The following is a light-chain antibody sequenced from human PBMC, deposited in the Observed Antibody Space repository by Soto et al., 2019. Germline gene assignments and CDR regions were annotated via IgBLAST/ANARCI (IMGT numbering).Light chain of an antibody. CDR3: SSYTTRTTLYV. Sequence: QSVLTQPRSVSGSPGQSVTVSCTGTSSDVGSYNYVSWYQLHPGKAPKLMIYEVSNRPSGVSNRFSGSKSGDTASLTISGLQAEDEADYYCSSYTTRTTLYVFGTGTKVTV. V-gene: IGLV2-14*01. CDR2: EVS. J-gene: IGLJ1*01. CDR1: SSDVGSYNY.